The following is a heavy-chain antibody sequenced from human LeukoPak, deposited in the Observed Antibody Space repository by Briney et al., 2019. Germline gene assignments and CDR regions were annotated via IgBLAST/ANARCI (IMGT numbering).Heavy chain of an antibody. CDR1: GYTFTGYY. D-gene: IGHD5-18*01. Sequence: ASVKVSCKASGYTFTGYYMHWVRQAPGQGLEWMGWINLNSGGTNYAQKFQGWVTMTRDTSISTAYMELSRLRSDDTAVYYCVREADTAMPRAFDIWGQGTMVTVSS. V-gene: IGHV1-2*04. CDR2: INLNSGGT. CDR3: VREADTAMPRAFDI. J-gene: IGHJ3*02.